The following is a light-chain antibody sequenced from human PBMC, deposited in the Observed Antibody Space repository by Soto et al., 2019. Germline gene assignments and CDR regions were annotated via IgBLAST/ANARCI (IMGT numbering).Light chain of an antibody. Sequence: QSALTQPASVSGSPGQSITISCTGTSSDVGGYNYVSWYQQHPGKAPKLMIYDVSNRPSGASNRFSGSKSGNTASLTISGLQAEDEADYYCSSYTSTSTLGVVFGGGTKVTVL. J-gene: IGLJ2*01. CDR2: DVS. CDR1: SSDVGGYNY. V-gene: IGLV2-14*01. CDR3: SSYTSTSTLGVV.